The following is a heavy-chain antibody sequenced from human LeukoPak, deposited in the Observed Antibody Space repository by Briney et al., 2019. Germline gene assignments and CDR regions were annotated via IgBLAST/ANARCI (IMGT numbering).Heavy chain of an antibody. V-gene: IGHV3-66*01. J-gene: IGHJ4*02. Sequence: GGSLRLSCAASGFTVSSNYMSWVRQAPGKGLEWVSVIYSGGNTYHADSVKARFTISRDNSKNMLYLQVNSLRVEDTAVYYCVRDIYCSGGSCIHNWGQGTLVTVSS. CDR3: VRDIYCSGGSCIHN. CDR2: IYSGGNT. CDR1: GFTVSSNY. D-gene: IGHD2-15*01.